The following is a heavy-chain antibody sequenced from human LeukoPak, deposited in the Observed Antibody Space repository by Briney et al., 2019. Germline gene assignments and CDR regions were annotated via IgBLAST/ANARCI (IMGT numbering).Heavy chain of an antibody. J-gene: IGHJ4*02. D-gene: IGHD5-12*01. CDR2: ISESGDST. V-gene: IGHV3-23*01. CDR3: AKGRASATSSFDY. CDR1: GFTFSSCA. Sequence: PGGTLRLSCAVSGFTFSSCAMSWVCQAPGKGLEWVSTISESGDSTYYADCVKGRFTISRDNSKDTLYLQMNSLRVEDAAVYYCAKGRASATSSFDYWGQGTLVTVSS.